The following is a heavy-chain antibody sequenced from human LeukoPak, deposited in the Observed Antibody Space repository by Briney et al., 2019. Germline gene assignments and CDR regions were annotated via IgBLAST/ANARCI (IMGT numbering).Heavy chain of an antibody. J-gene: IGHJ4*02. CDR1: GFTFSSYG. Sequence: GGSLRLSCAVSGFTFSSYGMSWVRQAPGKGLEWVAAISGSGYSAYYADSVRGRFTISRDNSKNTLFLEMNSLRPEDTAVYYCAKDALRAVPYYFDYWGQGTLVTVSS. V-gene: IGHV3-23*01. CDR2: ISGSGYSA. D-gene: IGHD3-10*01. CDR3: AKDALRAVPYYFDY.